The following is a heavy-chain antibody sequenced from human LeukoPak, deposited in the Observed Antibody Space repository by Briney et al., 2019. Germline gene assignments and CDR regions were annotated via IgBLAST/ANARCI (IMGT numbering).Heavy chain of an antibody. J-gene: IGHJ6*02. CDR1: GGSFSGYY. D-gene: IGHD3-22*01. Sequence: PSETLSLTCAVYGGSFSGYYWSWIRQHPGKGLEWIGYIYYSGSTYYNPSLKSRVTISVDTSKNQFSLKLSSVTAADTAVYYCARLVITEILGMDVWGQGTTVSVSS. V-gene: IGHV4-31*11. CDR2: IYYSGST. CDR3: ARLVITEILGMDV.